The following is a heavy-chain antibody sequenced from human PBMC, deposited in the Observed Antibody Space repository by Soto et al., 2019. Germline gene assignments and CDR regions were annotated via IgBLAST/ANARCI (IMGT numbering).Heavy chain of an antibody. CDR3: VRESGFTVWYDY. V-gene: IGHV4-59*01. J-gene: IGHJ4*02. D-gene: IGHD6-13*01. CDR1: GSIIISGR. CDR2: IYFRGST. Sequence: SERLGNTCTYSGSIIISGRGSWIRQPPGKGLEWIGYIYFRGSTNYNPSLKSRVTISVDTSKNQFSLKLNSATAADTAMYYCVRESGFTVWYDYWGQGTLVTVSS.